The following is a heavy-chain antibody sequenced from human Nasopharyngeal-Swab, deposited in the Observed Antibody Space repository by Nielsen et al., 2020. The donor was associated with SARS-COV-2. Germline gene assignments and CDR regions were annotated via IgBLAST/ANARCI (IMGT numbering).Heavy chain of an antibody. D-gene: IGHD2-2*01. CDR1: GFTFSSYW. J-gene: IGHJ5*02. CDR3: ARDGGNNGYCSSTSFSISGWFDP. Sequence: GESLKISCAASGFTFSSYWMSWVRQAPGKGLEWVANIKQDGSEKYYVDSVKGRFTISRDKAKNSLYLQMNSLRAEDTAVYYCARDGGNNGYCSSTSFSISGWFDPWGQGTLVTVSS. V-gene: IGHV3-7*01. CDR2: IKQDGSEK.